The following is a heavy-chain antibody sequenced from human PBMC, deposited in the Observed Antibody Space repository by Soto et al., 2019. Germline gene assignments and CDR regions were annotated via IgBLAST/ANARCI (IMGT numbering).Heavy chain of an antibody. CDR1: GFTVSSNY. CDR3: AKDFGYNYGYDAFDI. Sequence: GGSLRLSCAASGFTVSSNYMSWVLQAPGKGLEWVSVIYSGGTTYYADSVKGRFTISRDNSKNTLYLQMNSLRAEDTAVYYCAKDFGYNYGYDAFDIWGQGTMVTVSS. CDR2: IYSGGTT. J-gene: IGHJ3*02. V-gene: IGHV3-66*01. D-gene: IGHD5-18*01.